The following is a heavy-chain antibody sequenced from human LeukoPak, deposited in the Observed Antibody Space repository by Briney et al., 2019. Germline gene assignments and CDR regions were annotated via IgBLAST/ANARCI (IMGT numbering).Heavy chain of an antibody. J-gene: IGHJ6*02. CDR1: GGTFSSYT. CDR3: ARDGCSGGSCYSYYYGMDV. V-gene: IGHV1-69*05. D-gene: IGHD2-15*01. Sequence: ASVKVSCKASGGTFSSYTISWVRQAPGQGLEWMGGIIPVFGKANYAQKFQGRVTITTDESTSTAYMELSSLRSEDTAFYYCARDGCSGGSCYSYYYGMDVWGQGTTVTVSS. CDR2: IIPVFGKA.